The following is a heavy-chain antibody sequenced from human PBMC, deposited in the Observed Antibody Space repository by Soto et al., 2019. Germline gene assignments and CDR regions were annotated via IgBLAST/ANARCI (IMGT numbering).Heavy chain of an antibody. J-gene: IGHJ1*01. CDR3: ARDDYYDSSGYYYQH. D-gene: IGHD3-22*01. CDR2: INHSGST. V-gene: IGHV4-34*01. CDR1: GGSFSGYY. Sequence: SETLSLTCAVYGGSFSGYYWSWIRQPPGKGLEWIGEINHSGSTNYNPSLKSRVTISVDTSKNQFSLKLSSVTAADTAVYYCARDDYYDSSGYYYQHWGQGTLVTVSS.